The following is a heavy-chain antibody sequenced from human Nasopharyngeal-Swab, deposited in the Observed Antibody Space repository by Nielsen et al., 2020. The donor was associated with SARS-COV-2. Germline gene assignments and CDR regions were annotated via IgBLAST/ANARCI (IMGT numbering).Heavy chain of an antibody. V-gene: IGHV4-34*01. CDR1: GGSFSGYY. CDR2: INHSGST. D-gene: IGHD3-3*01. Sequence: GSLRLSCAVYGGSFSGYYWSWIRQPPGKGLEWIGGINHSGSTNYNPSLKSRVTISVDTSKNQFSLKLSSVTAADTAVYYCAREVGFWSGYFLGGMDVWGQGTTVTVSS. CDR3: AREVGFWSGYFLGGMDV. J-gene: IGHJ6*02.